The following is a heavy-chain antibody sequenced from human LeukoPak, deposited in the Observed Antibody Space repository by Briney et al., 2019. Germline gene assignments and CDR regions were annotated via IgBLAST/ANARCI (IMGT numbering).Heavy chain of an antibody. CDR1: GYSFSSHD. V-gene: IGHV1-8*01. J-gene: IGHJ4*02. Sequence: GASVKVSCRASGYSFSSHDINWVRQATGQGLEWMGWMNPKSGNTDHAQKFQGRVTMSRNTSISVAYLELSSLRSEDTAVYYCASGGSYYMQAEYWGQGTLVTVSS. CDR2: MNPKSGNT. D-gene: IGHD1-26*01. CDR3: ASGGSYYMQAEY.